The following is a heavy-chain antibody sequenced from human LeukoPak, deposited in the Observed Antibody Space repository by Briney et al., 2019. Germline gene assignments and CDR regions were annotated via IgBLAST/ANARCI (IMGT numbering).Heavy chain of an antibody. CDR3: ASHAFDI. Sequence: PGGSLRLSCAASGFTFSSYAMHWVRQAPGKGLEWVAVISYDGSNKYYADSVKGRFTISRDNSKNTLYLQMNSLRAEDTAVYYCASHAFDIWGQGTTVTVSS. V-gene: IGHV3-30-3*01. CDR1: GFTFSSYA. J-gene: IGHJ3*02. CDR2: ISYDGSNK.